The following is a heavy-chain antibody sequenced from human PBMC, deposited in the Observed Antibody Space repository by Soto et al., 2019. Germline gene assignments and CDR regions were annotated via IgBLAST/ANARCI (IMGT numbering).Heavy chain of an antibody. CDR2: IYPGDSDT. Sequence: EVQLVQSGAEVKKPGESLKISCKGSGYSFTSYWIAWVRQMPGKGLEWMGIIYPGDSDTRYSPSFQGHVTISADTSISTAYLQWSSLKASDTASYYCARQPDFWTMFYFDYWGQGTLATVSS. CDR1: GYSFTSYW. D-gene: IGHD3-3*01. J-gene: IGHJ4*02. V-gene: IGHV5-51*01. CDR3: ARQPDFWTMFYFDY.